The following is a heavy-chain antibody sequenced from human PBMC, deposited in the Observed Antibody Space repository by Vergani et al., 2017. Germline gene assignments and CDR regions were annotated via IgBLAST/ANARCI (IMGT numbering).Heavy chain of an antibody. Sequence: EVQLVESGGGLVQPGGSLRLSCAASGFTISSFWMIWVRQTPGKGLEWVANIKQDESEIYYVDSVKGRFTISRDNAKNTLYLEMNALRAEDTAVYYCARDFXTRVTTLDYYYMGVWGKGTTVTVSS. V-gene: IGHV3-7*01. CDR1: GFTISSFW. CDR3: ARDFXTRVTTLDYYYMGV. J-gene: IGHJ6*03. D-gene: IGHD1-1*01. CDR2: IKQDESEI.